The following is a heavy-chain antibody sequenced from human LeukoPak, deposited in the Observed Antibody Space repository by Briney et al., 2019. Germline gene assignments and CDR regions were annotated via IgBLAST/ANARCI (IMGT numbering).Heavy chain of an antibody. CDR1: GGTFSSYA. CDR2: IIPIFGTA. CDR3: ARDSGSATQLDY. J-gene: IGHJ4*02. Sequence: GASVKVSCKASGGTFSSYAISWVRQAPGQGLEWMGGIIPIFGTANYAQKFQGRVTITTDESTSTAYMELSSLRSEDTAVYYCARDSGSATQLDYWGQGTLVTVSS. D-gene: IGHD1-26*01. V-gene: IGHV1-69*05.